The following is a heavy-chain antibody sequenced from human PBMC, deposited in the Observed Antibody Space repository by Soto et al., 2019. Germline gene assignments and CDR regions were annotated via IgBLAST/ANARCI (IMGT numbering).Heavy chain of an antibody. J-gene: IGHJ6*02. CDR3: AREGATIFGVVITDYGMDV. V-gene: IGHV1-8*01. CDR2: MNPNSGNT. CDR1: GYTFTSYD. D-gene: IGHD3-3*01. Sequence: QVQLVQSGAEVKKPGASVKVSCKASGYTFTSYDINWVRQATGQGLEWMGWMNPNSGNTGYAQKFQGRVTMTRNISISTAYMELSSLRSEDTAVYYCAREGATIFGVVITDYGMDVWGQGTTVTVSS.